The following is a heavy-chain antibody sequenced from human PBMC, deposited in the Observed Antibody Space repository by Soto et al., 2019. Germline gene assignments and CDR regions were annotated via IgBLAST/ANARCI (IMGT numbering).Heavy chain of an antibody. CDR1: GDSVSSNSAA. Sequence: SQTLSLTCATSGDSVSSNSAAWNWIRQSPSRGLEWLGRTYYRSKWYNDYAVSVKSRITIHPDTSKNQFSLQLNSVTPEDTAVYYCARDLLDTAMVYYYYYGMDVWGQGTTVTVSS. J-gene: IGHJ6*02. D-gene: IGHD5-18*01. CDR2: TYYRSKWYN. CDR3: ARDLLDTAMVYYYYYGMDV. V-gene: IGHV6-1*01.